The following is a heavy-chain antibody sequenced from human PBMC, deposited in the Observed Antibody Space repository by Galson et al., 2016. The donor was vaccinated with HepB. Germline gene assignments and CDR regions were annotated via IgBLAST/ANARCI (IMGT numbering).Heavy chain of an antibody. V-gene: IGHV4-4*02. Sequence: SLTCAVSGASTSTGHWWTWVRQPPGKGLEWVGEIYHNGNTNYNPSLNSRVTMSVDKSKNQFSLNLTSLTAADPAVYYCARVDSVVIILYDYYRLDVWGHGTTVTVSS. D-gene: IGHD2-21*01. J-gene: IGHJ6*02. CDR3: ARVDSVVIILYDYYRLDV. CDR1: GASTSTGHW. CDR2: IYHNGNT.